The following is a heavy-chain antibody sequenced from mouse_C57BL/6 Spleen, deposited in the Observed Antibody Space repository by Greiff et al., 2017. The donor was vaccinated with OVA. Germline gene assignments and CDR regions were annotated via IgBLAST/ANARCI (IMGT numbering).Heavy chain of an antibody. Sequence: EVQRVESGGGLVKPGGSLKLSCAASGFTFSDYGMHWVRQAPEKGLEWVAYISSGSSTIYYADTVKGRFTISRDNAKNTLFLQMTSLRSEDTAMYYCARPLIYYDYPWFAYWGQGTLVTVSA. CDR2: ISSGSSTI. J-gene: IGHJ3*01. V-gene: IGHV5-17*01. CDR3: ARPLIYYDYPWFAY. CDR1: GFTFSDYG. D-gene: IGHD2-4*01.